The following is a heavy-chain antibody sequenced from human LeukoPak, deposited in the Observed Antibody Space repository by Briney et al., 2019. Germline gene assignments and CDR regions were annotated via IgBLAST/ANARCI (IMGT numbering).Heavy chain of an antibody. CDR2: ISYDGSNK. Sequence: PGRSLRLSCAASGFTFSSYGMHWVRQAPGKGLEWVAVISYDGSNKYYADSVKGRFTISRDNSKNTLYLQMYSLRAEDTAVYYCARDSRPGAARPDLYYWGQGTLVTVSS. V-gene: IGHV3-30*03. CDR1: GFTFSSYG. D-gene: IGHD6-6*01. J-gene: IGHJ4*02. CDR3: ARDSRPGAARPDLYY.